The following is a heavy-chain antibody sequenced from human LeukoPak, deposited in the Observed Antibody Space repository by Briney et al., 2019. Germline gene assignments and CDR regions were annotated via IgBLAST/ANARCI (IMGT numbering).Heavy chain of an antibody. CDR1: GFTFSSYA. J-gene: IGHJ4*02. D-gene: IGHD2-2*01. CDR3: AKGYCSSTSCPTDY. V-gene: IGHV3-23*01. CDR2: ISGSGGST. Sequence: GGSLRLSCAASGFTFSSYAMSWVRQAPGKGLEWVSAISGSGGSTYYADSVKGRFTISRDNSKNTLYLQMNSLRAEDTAVYYCAKGYCSSTSCPTDYWGQGTLVTVSS.